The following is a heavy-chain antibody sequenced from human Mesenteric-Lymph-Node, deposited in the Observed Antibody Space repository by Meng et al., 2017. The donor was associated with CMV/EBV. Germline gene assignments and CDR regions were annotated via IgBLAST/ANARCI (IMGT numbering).Heavy chain of an antibody. Sequence: GESLKISCAASGFTFSTYGMYWVRQAPGKGLEWVAFIRYHGSTKYSADSVKGRFTISRDDSKDTLYLQMNSLRPDDTAVYFCARDLPAAIRGFRKYFYYVMDVWGQGTTVTVSS. CDR1: GFTFSTYG. V-gene: IGHV3-30*02. CDR2: IRYHGSTK. D-gene: IGHD2-2*01. J-gene: IGHJ6*02. CDR3: ARDLPAAIRGFRKYFYYVMDV.